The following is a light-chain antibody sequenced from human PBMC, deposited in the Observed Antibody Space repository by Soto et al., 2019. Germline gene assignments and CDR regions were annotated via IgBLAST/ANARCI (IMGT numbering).Light chain of an antibody. CDR1: QSVSSSY. CDR2: GAS. CDR3: QQYGSSPLYT. V-gene: IGKV3-20*01. J-gene: IGKJ3*01. Sequence: EIVLTQSPGTLSLSPGERATLSCRASQSVSSSYLAWYQQKPGQAPRLLIYGASSRATVIPDRFSGSGSGTAFTRTISRLEHEDFAVYYCQQYGSSPLYTFGPGTKVDIQ.